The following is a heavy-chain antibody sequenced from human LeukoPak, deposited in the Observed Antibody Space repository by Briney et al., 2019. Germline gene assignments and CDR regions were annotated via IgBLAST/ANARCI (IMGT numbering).Heavy chain of an antibody. D-gene: IGHD2-21*01. V-gene: IGHV3-53*01. Sequence: EGSLRLSCAASGFTVSNTYMSWIRQSPGKGLEWVAVIFVGGNTDYAGSVKDRFTISRDNSKNTVYLQMNSLRSEDTAVFYCASGGDFEELPDAPGVEFFQLWGQGTPVIVSS. CDR3: ASGGDFEELPDAPGVEFFQL. CDR1: GFTVSNTY. CDR2: IFVGGNT. J-gene: IGHJ1*01.